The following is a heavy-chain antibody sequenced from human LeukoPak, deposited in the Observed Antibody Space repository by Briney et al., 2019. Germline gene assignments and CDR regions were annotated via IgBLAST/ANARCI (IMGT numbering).Heavy chain of an antibody. D-gene: IGHD1-26*01. Sequence: GGSLRLSCAASGFTFSSYWMSWVRQAPGKWLEWVANIKQDGSEKYYVDSVKGRFTISRDNAKNSLYLQMNSLRAEDTAVYYCARDLSGSYTSFDYWGQGTLVTVSS. CDR1: GFTFSSYW. J-gene: IGHJ4*02. CDR3: ARDLSGSYTSFDY. CDR2: IKQDGSEK. V-gene: IGHV3-7*01.